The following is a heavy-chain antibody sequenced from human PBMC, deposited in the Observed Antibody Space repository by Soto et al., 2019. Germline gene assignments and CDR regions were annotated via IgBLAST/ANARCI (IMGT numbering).Heavy chain of an antibody. CDR1: GGSLSGHY. J-gene: IGHJ6*02. D-gene: IGHD3-3*01. CDR3: ARDRQDYDLWRGSENEGHYGMDV. V-gene: IGHV4-34*01. CDR2: INHSGGT. Sequence: SETLSLTCAVFGGSLSGHYWTWIRQAPGKGREWIGEINHSGGTSYNSSLKSRVTISLDTSKNQFSLILLCVTAADTAMYYCARDRQDYDLWRGSENEGHYGMDVWGRGTTVTVSS.